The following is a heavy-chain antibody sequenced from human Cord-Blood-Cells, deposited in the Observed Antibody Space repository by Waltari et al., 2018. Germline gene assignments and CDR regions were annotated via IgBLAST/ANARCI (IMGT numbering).Heavy chain of an antibody. CDR2: IRSRRSTI. Sequence: EVQLVESGGGLVQPGGSLRLSCAASGFTFSSYSMNWVRRAPGKGLELVSYIRSRRSTIYYADSVKGRFTITRDNAKNSLYLQRNSLRDEDTAVYYCARDPSFSYYYDSSGYYYFDYWGQGTLVTVSS. D-gene: IGHD3-22*01. V-gene: IGHV3-48*02. CDR3: ARDPSFSYYYDSSGYYYFDY. CDR1: GFTFSSYS. J-gene: IGHJ4*02.